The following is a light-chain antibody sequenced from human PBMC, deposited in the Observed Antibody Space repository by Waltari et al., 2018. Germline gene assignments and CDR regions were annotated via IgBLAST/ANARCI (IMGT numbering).Light chain of an antibody. CDR3: TSDTSRNTLV. CDR2: DIS. Sequence: QSALTQPASVSGSPGQSITISCTGSSRDVGGYTYLSWYQQHPGKVPTVIIFDISNRPSGVSNRFSGSKSGNTASLTISGLQPEDEADYYCTSDTSRNTLVFGTGTKVTVL. J-gene: IGLJ1*01. V-gene: IGLV2-14*01. CDR1: SRDVGGYTY.